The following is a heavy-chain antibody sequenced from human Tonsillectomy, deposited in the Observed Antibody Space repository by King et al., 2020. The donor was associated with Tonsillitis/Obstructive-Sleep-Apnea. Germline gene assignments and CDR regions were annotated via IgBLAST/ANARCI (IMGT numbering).Heavy chain of an antibody. CDR2: ISYDGSNK. CDR1: GFTFSSYG. CDR3: AKAVDTAMVTWIDYYYYYGMDV. V-gene: IGHV3-30*18. D-gene: IGHD5-18*01. J-gene: IGHJ6*02. Sequence: VQLVESGGGVVQPGRSLRLSCAASGFTFSSYGMHWVRQAPGKGLEWVAVISYDGSNKYYADSVKGRFTISRDNSKNTLYLQMNSLRAEDTAVYYCAKAVDTAMVTWIDYYYYYGMDVWGQGTTVTVSS.